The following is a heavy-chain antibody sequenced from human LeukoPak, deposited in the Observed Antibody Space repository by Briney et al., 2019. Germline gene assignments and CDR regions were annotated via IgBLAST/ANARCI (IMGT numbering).Heavy chain of an antibody. CDR1: GFTFSSYS. V-gene: IGHV3-21*01. CDR3: ASLGWDGPHYFDY. CDR2: ISSSSSYI. Sequence: PGGSLRLSCAASGFTFSSYSMNWVRQAPGKGLEWVSSISSSSSYIYYADSVKGRFTISRDNAKNSLYPQMNSLRAEDTAVYYCASLGWDGPHYFDYWGQGTLVTVSS. D-gene: IGHD1-26*01. J-gene: IGHJ4*02.